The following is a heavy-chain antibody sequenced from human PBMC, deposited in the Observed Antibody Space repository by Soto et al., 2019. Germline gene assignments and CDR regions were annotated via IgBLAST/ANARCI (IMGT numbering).Heavy chain of an antibody. Sequence: SETLSLTCTVSGGSISSYYWSWIRQPPGKGLEWIGYIYYSGSTNYNPSLKSRVTISVDTSKNQFSLKLSSVTAADTAVYYCARVDSARPTSFDYWGQGTLVTVSS. J-gene: IGHJ4*02. CDR2: IYYSGST. V-gene: IGHV4-59*01. CDR3: ARVDSARPTSFDY. CDR1: GGSISSYY. D-gene: IGHD6-6*01.